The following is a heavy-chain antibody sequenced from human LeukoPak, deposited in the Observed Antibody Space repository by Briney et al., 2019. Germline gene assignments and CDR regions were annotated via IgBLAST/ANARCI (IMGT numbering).Heavy chain of an antibody. V-gene: IGHV3-74*01. CDR3: ARGGGYSYAPYDY. CDR2: SNSDGSST. CDR1: VFTFSRYL. D-gene: IGHD5-18*01. J-gene: IGHJ4*02. Sequence: GGSLRLSCAAPVFTFSRYLMHWVREAPGQGMVWVSRSNSDGSSTSYADSVKGRFTISRDNAKNTLYLQMNSLRAEDTAVYYCARGGGYSYAPYDYWGQGTLVTVSS.